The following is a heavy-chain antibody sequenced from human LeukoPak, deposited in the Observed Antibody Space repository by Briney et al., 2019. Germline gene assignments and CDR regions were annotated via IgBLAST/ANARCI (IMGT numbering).Heavy chain of an antibody. CDR3: ARHGPDCSGGSCYSLIDY. V-gene: IGHV4-59*08. J-gene: IGHJ4*02. D-gene: IGHD2-15*01. CDR2: IYYSGST. CDR1: GVSPSSYY. Sequence: PSETLSLTCTVSGVSPSSYYWSWIRQPPGKGLAWIGYIYYSGSTNYNPSLKSRVTISVDTSKNQFSLKLSSVTAADTAVYYCARHGPDCSGGSCYSLIDYWGQGTLVTVSS.